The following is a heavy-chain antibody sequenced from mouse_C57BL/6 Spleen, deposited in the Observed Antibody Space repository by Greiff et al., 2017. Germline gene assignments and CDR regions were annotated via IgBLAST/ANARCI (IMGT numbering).Heavy chain of an antibody. Sequence: QVQLQQSGAELVKPGASVKISCKASGYAFSSYWMNWVKQRPGKGLEWIGQIYPGDGDTNYNGKFKGKATLTADKSSSTAYMQLSSLTSEDSAVYFCARDDGGYSLFDYCGQGTTLTVSS. J-gene: IGHJ2*01. CDR2: IYPGDGDT. V-gene: IGHV1-80*01. CDR1: GYAFSSYW. D-gene: IGHD2-3*01. CDR3: ARDDGGYSLFDY.